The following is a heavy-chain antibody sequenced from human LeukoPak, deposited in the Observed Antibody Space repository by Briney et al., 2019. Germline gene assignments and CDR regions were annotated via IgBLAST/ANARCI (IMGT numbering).Heavy chain of an antibody. CDR3: ARSLAVAGPWVDY. CDR2: MNPNSGNT. D-gene: IGHD6-19*01. Sequence: ASVKVSRKASGYTFTSYDINWVRQATGRGLEWMGWMNPNSGNTGYAQKFQGRVTMTRNTSISTAYMELSSLRSEDTAVYYCARSLAVAGPWVDYWDQGTLVTVSS. CDR1: GYTFTSYD. V-gene: IGHV1-8*01. J-gene: IGHJ4*02.